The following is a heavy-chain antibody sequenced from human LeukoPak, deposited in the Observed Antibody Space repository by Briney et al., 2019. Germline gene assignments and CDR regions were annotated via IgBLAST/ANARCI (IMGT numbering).Heavy chain of an antibody. J-gene: IGHJ4*02. V-gene: IGHV1-69*04. CDR2: IIPILGIA. Sequence: SVKVSCKASGGTFSSYAISWVRQAPGQGLEWMGRIIPILGIANYAQKFQGRVTITADKSASTAYMELSSLRSEDTAVYYCARDPTMATISYWGQGTLVTVSS. CDR1: GGTFSSYA. CDR3: ARDPTMATISY. D-gene: IGHD5-24*01.